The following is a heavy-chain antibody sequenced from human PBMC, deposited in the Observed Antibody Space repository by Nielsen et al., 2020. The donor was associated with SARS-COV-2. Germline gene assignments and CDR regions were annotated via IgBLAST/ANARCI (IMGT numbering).Heavy chain of an antibody. CDR3: ARDSSSGSYENYYYYGMDV. V-gene: IGHV3-33*01. J-gene: IGHJ6*02. CDR2: IWYDGSNK. D-gene: IGHD3-10*01. Sequence: GGSLRLSCAASGFTFSSYGMHWVRQAPGKGLEWVAVIWYDGSNKYYADSVKGRFTISRDNSKNTLYLQMNSLRAEDTAVYYCARDSSSGSYENYYYYGMDVWGQGTTVTVS. CDR1: GFTFSSYG.